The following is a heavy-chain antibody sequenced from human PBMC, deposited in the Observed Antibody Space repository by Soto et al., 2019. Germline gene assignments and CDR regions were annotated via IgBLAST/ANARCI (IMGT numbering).Heavy chain of an antibody. V-gene: IGHV3-30*18. J-gene: IGHJ3*02. Sequence: QVQLVESGGGVVQPGRSLRLSCAASGFTFSSYGMHWVRQAPGKGLEWMAVRSYDGSNKYYADSVKGRFTISRDNSKNTLYLQMNSLRAEDTAVYYCAKQAVGGGFDIWGQGTMVTVSS. CDR2: RSYDGSNK. CDR3: AKQAVGGGFDI. CDR1: GFTFSSYG. D-gene: IGHD1-26*01.